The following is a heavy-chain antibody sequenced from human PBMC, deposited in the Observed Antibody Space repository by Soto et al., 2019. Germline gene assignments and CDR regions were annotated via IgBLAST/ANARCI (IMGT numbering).Heavy chain of an antibody. D-gene: IGHD1-26*01. CDR3: AKDPPWTVGPLAMDV. J-gene: IGHJ6*02. Sequence: EVQLLESGGGLVQPGGSLRLSCVASGFAFSTHAMSWVRQAPGKGLEWVSTFSGSGGNIYYAESMKGRLTISRDDSKNTLYLQMNSLRVEDTAVYYCAKDPPWTVGPLAMDVWGQGTTATVSS. V-gene: IGHV3-23*01. CDR2: FSGSGGNI. CDR1: GFAFSTHA.